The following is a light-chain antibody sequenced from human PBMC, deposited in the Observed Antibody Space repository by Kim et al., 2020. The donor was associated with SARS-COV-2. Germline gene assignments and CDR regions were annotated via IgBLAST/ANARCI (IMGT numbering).Light chain of an antibody. J-gene: IGKJ4*01. V-gene: IGKV3-15*01. Sequence: ESPGERATRSCRASQSVSTDLAWYQQKPGQAPRLLIYGASTRAADIPARFSGSGSGTEFTLTISSLQSEDFAVYYCQQYNNWPLTFGGGTKVDIK. CDR1: QSVSTD. CDR3: QQYNNWPLT. CDR2: GAS.